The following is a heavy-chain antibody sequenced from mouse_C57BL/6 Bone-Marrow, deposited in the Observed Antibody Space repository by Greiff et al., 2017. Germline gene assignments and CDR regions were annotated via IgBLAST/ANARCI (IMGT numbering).Heavy chain of an antibody. J-gene: IGHJ2*01. Sequence: DVHLVESGPGLAKPSQTLSLTCSVTGYSITSDYWNWIRKFPGNKLEYMGYISYSGSTYYNPHLNNRISITLDTSKNQYYLQLNSVTTEDTTTYYCARYDYCSSYFDYWGQGTTLTVSS. D-gene: IGHD1-1*01. V-gene: IGHV3-8*01. CDR3: ARYDYCSSYFDY. CDR2: ISYSGST. CDR1: GYSITSDY.